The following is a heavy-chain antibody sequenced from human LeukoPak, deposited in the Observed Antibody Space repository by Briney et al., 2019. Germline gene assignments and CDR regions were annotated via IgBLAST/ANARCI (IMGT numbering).Heavy chain of an antibody. Sequence: IYPGDSDTRYSPSFQGQVTISADKSISTAYLQWSSLKASDTAMYYCARTPNMVRGVSSFDYWGQGTLVTVSS. D-gene: IGHD3-10*01. CDR2: IYPGDSDT. J-gene: IGHJ4*02. V-gene: IGHV5-51*01. CDR3: ARTPNMVRGVSSFDY.